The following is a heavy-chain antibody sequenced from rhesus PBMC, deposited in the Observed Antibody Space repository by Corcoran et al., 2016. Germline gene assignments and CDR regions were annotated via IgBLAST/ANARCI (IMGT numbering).Heavy chain of an antibody. CDR3: ARDEGYSMIY. V-gene: IGHV4S14*01. CDR1: AYSILSVSS. CDR2: IYGGGGSN. J-gene: IGHJ4*01. Sequence: QVHLQESCPGSVMPSESLSLTCAVSAYSILSVSSWHLITQPPGKGLEWIGSIYGGGGSNYLNPSLKSRVTLSVDTSKNQFSLKLSSVTAADTAVYYCARDEGYSMIYWGQGVLVTISS. D-gene: IGHD5-42*01.